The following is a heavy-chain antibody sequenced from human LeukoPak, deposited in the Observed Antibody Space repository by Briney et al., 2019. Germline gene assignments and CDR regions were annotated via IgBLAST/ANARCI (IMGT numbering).Heavy chain of an antibody. CDR3: ASVFGYSSGWPAWYMDV. CDR1: GFTFSSYS. CDR2: ISSSGSTI. Sequence: PGGSLRLSCAASGFTFSSYSMNWVRQAPGKGLEWVSYISSSGSTIYYADSVKGRFTTSRDNAKNSLYLQMNSLRAEDTAVYYCASVFGYSSGWPAWYMDVWGKGTTVTVSS. D-gene: IGHD6-19*01. V-gene: IGHV3-48*04. J-gene: IGHJ6*03.